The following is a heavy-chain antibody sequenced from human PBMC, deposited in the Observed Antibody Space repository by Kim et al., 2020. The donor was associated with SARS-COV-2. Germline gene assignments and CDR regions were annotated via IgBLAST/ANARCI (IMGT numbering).Heavy chain of an antibody. D-gene: IGHD6-19*01. Sequence: FHTALKSRVTLSVETSKNQFSLKLGAVTAADTAVFYCTRHLAGSRLFDYWGQGTLVTVSS. V-gene: IGHV4-39*01. CDR3: TRHLAGSRLFDY. J-gene: IGHJ4*02.